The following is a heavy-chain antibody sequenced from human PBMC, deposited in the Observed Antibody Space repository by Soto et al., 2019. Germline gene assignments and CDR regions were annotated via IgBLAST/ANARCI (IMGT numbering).Heavy chain of an antibody. CDR3: ARGAVLSPDY. D-gene: IGHD1-26*01. Sequence: QVQLQESGPGLVKPSETLSLTCIVSGGSISSDYWSWIRQSPGKGLEWIGYIYYSGSTNYNPSLNXXVXIXXDTSNKQFSLRLSSVTAADTAVYYCARGAVLSPDYWGQGTLVTVSS. CDR1: GGSISSDY. V-gene: IGHV4-59*01. J-gene: IGHJ4*02. CDR2: IYYSGST.